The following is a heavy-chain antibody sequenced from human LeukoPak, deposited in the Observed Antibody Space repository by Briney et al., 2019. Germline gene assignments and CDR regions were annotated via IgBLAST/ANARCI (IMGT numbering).Heavy chain of an antibody. D-gene: IGHD5-12*01. V-gene: IGHV3-74*01. CDR1: GFTFSSYW. Sequence: GGSLRLSCAASGFTFSSYWMHWVRQAPGMGLVWLSRITSDGRSTSYADSVKGRFTTSRDNAKNTLYLQMNSLEAEDTAVYYCAGGNPTTSDFWGQGTLVTVSS. CDR3: AGGNPTTSDF. J-gene: IGHJ4*02. CDR2: ITSDGRST.